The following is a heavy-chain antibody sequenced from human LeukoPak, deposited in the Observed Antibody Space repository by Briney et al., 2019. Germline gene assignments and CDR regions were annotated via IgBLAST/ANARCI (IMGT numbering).Heavy chain of an antibody. CDR2: ISYDGSNK. CDR1: GFTFSSYA. J-gene: IGHJ4*02. D-gene: IGHD3-16*01. CDR3: AKDISMITFGGVDY. V-gene: IGHV3-30-3*01. Sequence: PGGSLRLSCAASGFTFSSYAMHWVRQAPGKGLEWVAVISYDGSNKYYADSVKGRFTISRDNSKNTLYLQMNSLRAEDTAVYYCAKDISMITFGGVDYWGQGTLVTVSS.